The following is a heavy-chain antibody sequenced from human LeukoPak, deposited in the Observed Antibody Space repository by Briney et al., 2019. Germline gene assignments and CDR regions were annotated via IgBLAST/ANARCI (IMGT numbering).Heavy chain of an antibody. CDR2: INPNSGGT. V-gene: IGHV1-2*02. CDR3: AREETKYYDILTGYLGDFDY. CDR1: GYTFTGYY. D-gene: IGHD3-9*01. J-gene: IGHJ4*02. Sequence: GASVKVSCRASGYTFTGYYMHWVRQAPGQGLEWMGWINPNSGGTNYAQKFQGRVTMTRDTSISRAYMELSRLRSDDTAVYYCAREETKYYDILTGYLGDFDYWGQGTLVTVSS.